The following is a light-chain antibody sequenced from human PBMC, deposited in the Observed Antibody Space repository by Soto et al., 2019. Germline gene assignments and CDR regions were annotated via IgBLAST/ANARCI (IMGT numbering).Light chain of an antibody. Sequence: QAVVTQPPSASGTPGQRVTISCSGGSSNIGRNTVNWYQHLPGTAPKLLIYSNNLRPSGVPDRFSGSKSGTSASLAISGLQSEDEAEYYCAAWDDSLNGWVFGGGTKVTVL. CDR2: SNN. J-gene: IGLJ3*02. V-gene: IGLV1-44*01. CDR3: AAWDDSLNGWV. CDR1: SSNIGRNT.